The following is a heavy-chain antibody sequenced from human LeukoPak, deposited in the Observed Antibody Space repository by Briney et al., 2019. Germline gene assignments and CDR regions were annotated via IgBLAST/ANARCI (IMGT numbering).Heavy chain of an antibody. Sequence: PGESRSLSCGLSGFTLSSYGKQWVRPAQDAVREWVGDISYEGIHTIHGDSVTGRLIISRDNSKHTLYLQVNSLRGEDTAVFYGAKDGGDNIVVVIAAPDYWGQGTLVTVSS. J-gene: IGHJ4*02. CDR3: AKDGGDNIVVVIAAPDY. CDR2: ISYEGIHT. D-gene: IGHD2-15*01. V-gene: IGHV3-30*18. CDR1: GFTLSSYG.